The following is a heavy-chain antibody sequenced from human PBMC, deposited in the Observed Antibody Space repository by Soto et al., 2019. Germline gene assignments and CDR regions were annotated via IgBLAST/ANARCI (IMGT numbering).Heavy chain of an antibody. Sequence: GSLRLCCAASGFTFSRYWMHWVRQAPGKGLVWVSRMNSDESITTYADSVKGRFTISRDNAKNTLYLQVHSLRAEDTAVYYCARETTMTSSLFDYWGRGALVTVSS. J-gene: IGHJ4*02. CDR3: ARETTMTSSLFDY. CDR1: GFTFSRYW. D-gene: IGHD4-17*01. V-gene: IGHV3-74*03. CDR2: MNSDESIT.